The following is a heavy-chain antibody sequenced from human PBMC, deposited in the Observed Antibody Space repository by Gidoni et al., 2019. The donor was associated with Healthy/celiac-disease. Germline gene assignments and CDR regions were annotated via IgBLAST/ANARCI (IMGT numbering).Heavy chain of an antibody. J-gene: IGHJ4*02. V-gene: IGHV3-7*01. CDR2: IKQDGSEK. Sequence: EVQLVESGGGLVQPGGSLRLSCAASGFTFSSYWMSWVRQAPGKGLEWVANIKQDGSEKYYVDSVKGRFTISRDNAKNSLYLQMNSLRAEDTAVYYCARDPGYDYVWGSYRSNYFDYWGQGTLVTVSS. CDR1: GFTFSSYW. CDR3: ARDPGYDYVWGSYRSNYFDY. D-gene: IGHD3-16*02.